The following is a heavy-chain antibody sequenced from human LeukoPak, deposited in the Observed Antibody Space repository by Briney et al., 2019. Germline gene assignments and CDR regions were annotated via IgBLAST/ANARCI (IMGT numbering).Heavy chain of an antibody. CDR3: ARAVVVVPAAQLELPYGFDP. CDR1: GGSISRSSYY. CDR2: INHSGST. V-gene: IGHV4-39*07. Sequence: SETLSLTCTVSGGSISRSSYYWSWIRQPPGKGLEWIGEINHSGSTNYNPSLKSRVTISVDTSKNQFSLKLSSVTAADTAVYYCARAVVVVPAAQLELPYGFDPWGQGTLVTVSS. D-gene: IGHD2-2*01. J-gene: IGHJ5*02.